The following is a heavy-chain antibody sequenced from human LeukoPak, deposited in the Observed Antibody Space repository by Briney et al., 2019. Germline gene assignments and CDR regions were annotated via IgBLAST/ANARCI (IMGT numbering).Heavy chain of an antibody. Sequence: SETLSLTCTVSGGSIGTYSWNWIRQPPGKGLEWIGYIYYSGTTNYNPSLKSRVTISVDTFKNQFSLKLSSVTAADTAVYYCARGVYIAAAQYAYWGQGTLVTVSS. CDR1: GGSIGTYS. CDR3: ARGVYIAAAQYAY. J-gene: IGHJ4*02. V-gene: IGHV4-59*01. CDR2: IYYSGTT. D-gene: IGHD6-13*01.